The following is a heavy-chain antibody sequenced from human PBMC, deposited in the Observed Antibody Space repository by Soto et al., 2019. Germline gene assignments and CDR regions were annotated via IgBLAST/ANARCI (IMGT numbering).Heavy chain of an antibody. V-gene: IGHV3-23*01. D-gene: IGHD3-3*01. CDR2: ISGSGGST. Sequence: GGSLRLSCAASGFTFSSYAMSWVRQAPGEGLEWVSAISGSGGSTYYADSVKGRFTISRDNSKNTLYLQMNSLRAEDTAVYYCAKTYDFWSGFQDYWGQGTLVTVSS. CDR3: AKTYDFWSGFQDY. J-gene: IGHJ4*02. CDR1: GFTFSSYA.